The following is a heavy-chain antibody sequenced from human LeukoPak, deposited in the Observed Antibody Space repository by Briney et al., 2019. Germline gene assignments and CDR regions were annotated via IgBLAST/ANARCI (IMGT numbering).Heavy chain of an antibody. Sequence: SETLSLTCTVSGGSISSGDYYCTWIRQPPGKGLEWTGNIYYSGSTYHNPSLKSRVIISVDTSKNQFSLKLSSVTAADTAVYYCAREDDSSGYFDYWGQGTLVTVSS. CDR3: AREDDSSGYFDY. CDR1: GGSISSGDYY. V-gene: IGHV4-30-4*08. CDR2: IYYSGST. J-gene: IGHJ4*02. D-gene: IGHD3-22*01.